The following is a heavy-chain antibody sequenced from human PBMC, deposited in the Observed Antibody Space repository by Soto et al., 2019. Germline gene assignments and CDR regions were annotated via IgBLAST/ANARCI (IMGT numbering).Heavy chain of an antibody. D-gene: IGHD6-19*01. Sequence: GGSLKLSCAASGFTFSSYAMSWVRQAPGKGLEWVSAISGSGGSTYYADSVKGRFTISRDNSKNTLYLQMNSLRAEDTAVYYCAKGPSGWYHFDYWGQGTLVTVSS. J-gene: IGHJ4*02. CDR1: GFTFSSYA. V-gene: IGHV3-23*01. CDR3: AKGPSGWYHFDY. CDR2: ISGSGGST.